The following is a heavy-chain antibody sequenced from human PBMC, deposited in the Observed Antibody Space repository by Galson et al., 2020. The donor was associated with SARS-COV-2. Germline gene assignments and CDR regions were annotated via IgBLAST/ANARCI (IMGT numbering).Heavy chain of an antibody. D-gene: IGHD1-1*01. V-gene: IGHV3-21*03. CDR1: GFTFSSYT. CDR3: ARSACELETTSSTACFGD. Sequence: GESLKISCAASGFTFSSYTMNWVRQAPGKGLEWVSSISSSSFYIYYADSVKGRFTVSRDNARDSLFLQMLSLRDEDTAVYFCARSACELETTSSTACFGDWGRGTLVTVSS. J-gene: IGHJ4*02. CDR2: ISSSSFYI.